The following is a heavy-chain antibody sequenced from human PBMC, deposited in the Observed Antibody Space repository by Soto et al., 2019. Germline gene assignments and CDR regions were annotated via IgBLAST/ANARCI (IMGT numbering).Heavy chain of an antibody. CDR3: ARDMNYDILTGHRPRAYYYYMDV. V-gene: IGHV4-59*01. Sequence: PSETLSLTCTVSGGSISSYYWSWIRQPPGKGLEWIGYIYYSGSTNYNPSLKSRVTISVDTSKNQFSLKLSSVTAADTAVYYCARDMNYDILTGHRPRAYYYYMDVWGKGTTVTVS. D-gene: IGHD3-9*01. CDR1: GGSISSYY. J-gene: IGHJ6*03. CDR2: IYYSGST.